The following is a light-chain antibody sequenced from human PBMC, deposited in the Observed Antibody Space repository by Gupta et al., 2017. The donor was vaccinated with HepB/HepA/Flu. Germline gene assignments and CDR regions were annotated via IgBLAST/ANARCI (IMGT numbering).Light chain of an antibody. J-gene: IGKJ1*01. V-gene: IGKV2-30*02. CDR1: QSLVHTDGYIY. CDR2: KVS. CDR3: MQGTFWRT. Sequence: EVVMTQSPLSLPVTLGQSASISCKSSQSLVHTDGYIYLNWFQQRPGQSPRRLIYKVSNRDSGVPDRFSGSGSGTDLTLKISRVEAEDVGVYYCMQGTFWRTFGQGTKVEI.